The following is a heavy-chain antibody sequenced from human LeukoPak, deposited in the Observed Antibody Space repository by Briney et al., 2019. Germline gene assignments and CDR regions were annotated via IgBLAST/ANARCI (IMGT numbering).Heavy chain of an antibody. D-gene: IGHD2-15*01. Sequence: PSETLSLTCAVYGESFSGYYWSWNRQPPGKGLEWIGDINHSGSTNYNPSLKSRVTISVDTSKNQFSLNLNSVTAADTAVYFCARGGGRDFDYWGQGTLITVSS. CDR2: INHSGST. V-gene: IGHV4-34*01. CDR3: ARGGGRDFDY. J-gene: IGHJ4*02. CDR1: GESFSGYY.